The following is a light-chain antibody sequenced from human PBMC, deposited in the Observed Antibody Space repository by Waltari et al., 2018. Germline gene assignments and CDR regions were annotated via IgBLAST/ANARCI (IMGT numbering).Light chain of an antibody. CDR2: YED. CDR1: SSNIGNNA. Sequence: QSVLTQPPSVSEAPRQRVTISCSGSSSNIGNNAVNWYQQLPGKAPKLLIYYEDLLPSGVSDRFSGSKSGTSASLAISGLQSEDEADYYCAAWDDSLNGFNVFGSGTKVTVL. J-gene: IGLJ6*01. CDR3: AAWDDSLNGFNV. V-gene: IGLV1-36*01.